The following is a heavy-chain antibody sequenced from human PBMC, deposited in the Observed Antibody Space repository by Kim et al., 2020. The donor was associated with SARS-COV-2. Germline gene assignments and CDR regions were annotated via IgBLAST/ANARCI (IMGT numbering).Heavy chain of an antibody. CDR1: GFTFSSYW. V-gene: IGHV3-7*01. J-gene: IGHJ4*02. Sequence: GGSLRLSCAASGFTFSSYWMSWVRQAPGKGLEWVANIKQDGSEKYYVYSVKGRFTISRDNAKNSLYLQMNSLRAEDTAVYYCARDFRYSSSWYTGTGYWGQGTLVTVSS. CDR3: ARDFRYSSSWYTGTGY. CDR2: IKQDGSEK. D-gene: IGHD6-13*01.